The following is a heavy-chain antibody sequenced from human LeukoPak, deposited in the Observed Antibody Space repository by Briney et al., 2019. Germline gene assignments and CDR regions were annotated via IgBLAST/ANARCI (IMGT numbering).Heavy chain of an antibody. CDR1: GFTFSSYA. V-gene: IGHV3-30*04. CDR2: ISYDATNK. D-gene: IGHD2/OR15-2a*01. Sequence: GGSLRLSCAASGFTFSSYAMHWVRQAPGRGLEWVAIISYDATNKFYADSVRGRLTISRDNSKNTLYLQMNSLGAEDTAVYYCASIAETYLQPKHYFQHWGQGTLVTVSS. J-gene: IGHJ1*01. CDR3: ASIAETYLQPKHYFQH.